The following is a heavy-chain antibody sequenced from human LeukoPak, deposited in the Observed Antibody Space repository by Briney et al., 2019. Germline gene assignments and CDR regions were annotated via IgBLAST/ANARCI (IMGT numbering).Heavy chain of an antibody. CDR3: ARELAYSSARYGFFWFDP. J-gene: IGHJ5*02. CDR2: IYTSGST. V-gene: IGHV4-61*02. Sequence: PSQTLSLTCTVSGGSISIGSYYWSWIRPPAGKGLEWIGRIYTSGSTNSHPSLKRRVTISVDTSKNQFSLKLSSVTAADTAVYYCARELAYSSARYGFFWFDPWGQGTLVTVSS. D-gene: IGHD6-19*01. CDR1: GGSISIGSYY.